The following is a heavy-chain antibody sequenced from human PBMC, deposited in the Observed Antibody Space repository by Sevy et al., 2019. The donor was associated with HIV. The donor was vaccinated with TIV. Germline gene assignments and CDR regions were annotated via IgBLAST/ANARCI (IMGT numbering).Heavy chain of an antibody. CDR3: ARDDGNYYFHY. D-gene: IGHD1-7*01. V-gene: IGHV3-7*01. CDR1: GFTFSKYW. Sequence: GGSLRLSCAASGFTFSKYWMGWVRQAPGKGLEWVANIKQDAGQKYYVDSVKGRFTISRDNTKNSLYLQMNSLRAEDTTVYFCARDDGNYYFHYWGQGTLVTVSS. CDR2: IKQDAGQK. J-gene: IGHJ4*02.